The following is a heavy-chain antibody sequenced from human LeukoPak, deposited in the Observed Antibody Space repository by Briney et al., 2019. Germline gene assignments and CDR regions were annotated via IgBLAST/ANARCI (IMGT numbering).Heavy chain of an antibody. V-gene: IGHV4-4*07. Sequence: PSETLSLTCTVSGGSISTYHWSWIRQPAGKGLEWIGRIYSSGSTNYNPSLKSRVTMSVDTSKNQFSLKLNSVTAADTAVYYCAGGGGSFGRLDYWGQGTLVTVSS. CDR1: GGSISTYH. CDR3: AGGGGSFGRLDY. D-gene: IGHD3-16*01. CDR2: IYSSGST. J-gene: IGHJ4*02.